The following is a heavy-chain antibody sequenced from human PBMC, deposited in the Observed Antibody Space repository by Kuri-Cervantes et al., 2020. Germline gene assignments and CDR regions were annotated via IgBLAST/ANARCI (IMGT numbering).Heavy chain of an antibody. J-gene: IGHJ4*02. CDR3: ARGGVEWDYDSSGESYYFDY. D-gene: IGHD3-22*01. CDR2: ISSSGSTI. CDR1: GFTFSDYY. Sequence: GESLKISCAASGFTFSDYYMSWIRPAPGKGLEWVSYISSSGSTIYYADSVKGRFTISRDNAKNSLYLQMNSLRAEDTAVYYCARGGVEWDYDSSGESYYFDYWGQGTLVTVSS. V-gene: IGHV3-11*01.